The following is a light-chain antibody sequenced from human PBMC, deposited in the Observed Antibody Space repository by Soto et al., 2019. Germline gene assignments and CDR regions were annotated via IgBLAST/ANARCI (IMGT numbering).Light chain of an antibody. J-gene: IGKJ4*01. CDR3: EDYSSSSGLT. CDR1: QSISSW. CDR2: EAS. V-gene: IGKV1-5*03. Sequence: DIQMTQSPSTLSASVGDRVTITCRASQSISSWLAWYQQKPGKATKLLIYEASSLKSGVPSRFSGSGSATEFTLPISSLQPDDFATYYCEDYSSSSGLTFGGGTKVDIK.